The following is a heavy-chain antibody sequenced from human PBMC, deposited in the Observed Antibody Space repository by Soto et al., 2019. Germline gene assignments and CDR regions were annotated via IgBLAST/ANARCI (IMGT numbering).Heavy chain of an antibody. CDR1: GYTFTSYA. Sequence: ASVKVSCKASGYTFTSYAIHWVRQAPGQRLEWMGWINAGNGNTKYSQKFQGRVTITRDTSASTAYMELSSLRSEDTAVYYCARASQSIVVVVAATTALHYWGQGTLVTVS. CDR2: INAGNGNT. V-gene: IGHV1-3*01. J-gene: IGHJ4*02. D-gene: IGHD2-15*01. CDR3: ARASQSIVVVVAATTALHY.